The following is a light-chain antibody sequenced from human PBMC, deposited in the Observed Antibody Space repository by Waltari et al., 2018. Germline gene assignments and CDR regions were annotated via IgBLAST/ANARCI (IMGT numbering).Light chain of an antibody. Sequence: SSELTQDPAVSVALGQTVRITCQGDSLRSYYASWYQQKPGQATVLVIYGKNNRPSGIPDRFCGSSSGNTASLTITGAQAEDEADYYCNSRDSSGNHLGVVFGGGTKLTVL. V-gene: IGLV3-19*01. J-gene: IGLJ2*01. CDR1: SLRSYY. CDR2: GKN. CDR3: NSRDSSGNHLGVV.